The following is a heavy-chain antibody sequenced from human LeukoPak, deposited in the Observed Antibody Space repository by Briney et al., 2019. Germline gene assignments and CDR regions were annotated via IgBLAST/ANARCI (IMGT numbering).Heavy chain of an antibody. CDR3: ARGNRKIAVDI. D-gene: IGHD6-19*01. CDR1: GYTFTNYA. V-gene: IGHV7-4-1*02. Sequence: ASVKVSCKASGYTFTNYAMNWVRQAPGQGLERMGWINTNTGNPTYAQGFTGRFVFSLDTSVSTAYLQISSLKAEDTAVYYCARGNRKIAVDIWGQGTLVTVSS. CDR2: INTNTGNP. J-gene: IGHJ4*02.